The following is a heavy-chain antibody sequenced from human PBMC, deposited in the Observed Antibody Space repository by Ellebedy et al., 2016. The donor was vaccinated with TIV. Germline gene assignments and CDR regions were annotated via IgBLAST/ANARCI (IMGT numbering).Heavy chain of an antibody. CDR2: IKQDGSEK. D-gene: IGHD2-21*02. Sequence: GESLKISXAASGFTFSSYWMSWVRQAPGKGLEWVANIKQDGSEKYYVDSVKGRFTISRDNSKNTLYLQMNSLRAEDTAVYYCARSCGGDCYLHDAFDIWGQGTMVTVSS. CDR3: ARSCGGDCYLHDAFDI. V-gene: IGHV3-7*01. J-gene: IGHJ3*02. CDR1: GFTFSSYW.